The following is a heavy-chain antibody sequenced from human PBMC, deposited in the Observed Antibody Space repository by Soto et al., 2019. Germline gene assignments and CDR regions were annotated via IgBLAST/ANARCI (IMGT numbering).Heavy chain of an antibody. CDR3: ARDRRWNFSRRAFDI. J-gene: IGHJ3*02. V-gene: IGHV4-59*12. Sequence: PSETLALTCTVSGGSIRSYYWSWIRQPPGKGLEWIGYIYYSGSTNYNPSLKSRVTISVDTSKNQFSLKLSSVTAADTAVYYCARDRRWNFSRRAFDIWGQGTMVTVSS. CDR1: GGSIRSYY. D-gene: IGHD1-7*01. CDR2: IYYSGST.